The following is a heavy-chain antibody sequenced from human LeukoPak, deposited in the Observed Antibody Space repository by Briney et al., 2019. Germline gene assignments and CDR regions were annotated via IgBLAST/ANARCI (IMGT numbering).Heavy chain of an antibody. CDR1: GFTFSTFG. V-gene: IGHV3-33*01. J-gene: IGHJ4*02. Sequence: PGRSLRLSCAASGFTFSTFGMHWVRQAPGKGPEWVALIWYDGSKKYYADSVKGRFTVSRDNSKNTLYLQMNSLRVEDTAVYYCAREFGAGTLRTEFDYWGQGTLVTVSS. CDR2: IWYDGSKK. CDR3: AREFGAGTLRTEFDY. D-gene: IGHD6-13*01.